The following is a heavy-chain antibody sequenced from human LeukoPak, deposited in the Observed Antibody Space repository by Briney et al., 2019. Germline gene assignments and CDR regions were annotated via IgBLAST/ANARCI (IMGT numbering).Heavy chain of an antibody. CDR3: ASPRGYSGYDFGAFDI. J-gene: IGHJ3*02. D-gene: IGHD5-12*01. V-gene: IGHV3-21*01. Sequence: GGSLRLSCAASGFTFSSYSMNWVRQAPGKGLEWVSSISSSSSYIYYADSVKGRFTISRDNAKNSPYLQMNSLRAEDTAVYYCASPRGYSGYDFGAFDIWGQGTMVTVSS. CDR2: ISSSSSYI. CDR1: GFTFSSYS.